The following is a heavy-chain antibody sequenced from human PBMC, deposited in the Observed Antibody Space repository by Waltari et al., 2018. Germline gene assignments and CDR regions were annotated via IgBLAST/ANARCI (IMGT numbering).Heavy chain of an antibody. CDR3: ARDTGEYRVLDY. D-gene: IGHD4-17*01. CDR1: GLPFDDYA. J-gene: IGHJ4*02. CDR2: ITWDSDNI. V-gene: IGHV3-9*01. Sequence: EVQLVESGGGLVQPGESLTLSCAASGLPFDDYALHWVRQRPGKGLEWVSGITWDSDNIDYADSVRGRFSISRDNAQSILFLTMNSLKPEDTALYFCARDTGEYRVLDYWGQGTQVTVSS.